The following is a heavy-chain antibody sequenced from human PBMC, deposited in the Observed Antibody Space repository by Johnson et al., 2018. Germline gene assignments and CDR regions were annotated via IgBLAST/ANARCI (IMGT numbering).Heavy chain of an antibody. CDR1: GFTFGDYA. CDR3: TRGGYRYAH. V-gene: IGHV3-49*03. CDR2: IKSKAYGGTT. D-gene: IGHD5-18*01. Sequence: VQLVQSGGGLVQPGRSLRLSCTASGFTFGDYAMSWFRQAPGKGLEWVGFIKSKAYGGTTEYAASVKGRFTISRDASKSIVYLQMNHLNAEETAVYDCTRGGYRYAHWGQGILVIVSS. J-gene: IGHJ1*01.